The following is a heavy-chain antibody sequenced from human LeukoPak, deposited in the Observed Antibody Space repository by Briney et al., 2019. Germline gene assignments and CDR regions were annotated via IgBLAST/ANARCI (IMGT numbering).Heavy chain of an antibody. CDR3: ARGYAVPAANRRFGGY. CDR2: MNPNSGNT. D-gene: IGHD2-2*01. CDR1: GYTFTSYD. J-gene: IGHJ4*02. V-gene: IGHV1-8*01. Sequence: ASVKVSCKASGYTFTSYDINWVRQATGQGLEWMGWMNPNSGNTGYAQKFQGRVTMTRKTSISTAYMELSSLRSEDTAVYYCARGYAVPAANRRFGGYWGQGTLVTVSS.